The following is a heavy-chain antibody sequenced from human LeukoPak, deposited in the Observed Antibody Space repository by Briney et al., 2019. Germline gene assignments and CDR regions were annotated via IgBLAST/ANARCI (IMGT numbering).Heavy chain of an antibody. CDR1: GFTSSAYA. D-gene: IGHD6-6*01. Sequence: GGSLRLSCSASGFTSSAYAMHWVREAPGKGLEYVSAISSVGGSTSYADSVKGTFTISRDNSKNTLYLQLGCLRPDDTAVYYCVKGRAAMAPRDYYYGMDVWGQGTTVTVSS. CDR2: ISSVGGST. J-gene: IGHJ6*02. CDR3: VKGRAAMAPRDYYYGMDV. V-gene: IGHV3-64*03.